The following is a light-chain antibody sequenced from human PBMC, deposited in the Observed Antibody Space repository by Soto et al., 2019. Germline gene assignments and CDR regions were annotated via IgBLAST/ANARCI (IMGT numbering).Light chain of an antibody. J-gene: IGLJ2*01. CDR1: TSNIGTNY. Sequence: QSVLTQPPSVSAAPGQKVTISCSGGTSNIGTNYVSWYQHLPGTAPKLLIYDNIERPSGMPDRFSGSKSGTSATLGIAGLQPGDEATYYCGTWDYDLRGVIFSGGTKLTVL. V-gene: IGLV1-51*01. CDR3: GTWDYDLRGVI. CDR2: DNI.